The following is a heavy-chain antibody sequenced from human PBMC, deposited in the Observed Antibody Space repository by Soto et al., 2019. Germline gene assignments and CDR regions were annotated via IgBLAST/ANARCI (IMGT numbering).Heavy chain of an antibody. CDR2: ISSNGGST. J-gene: IGHJ4*02. D-gene: IGHD3-10*01. V-gene: IGHV3-64*01. Sequence: GGSLRLSCAASGFTFSSYAMHWVRQAPGKGLEYVSAISSNGGSTYYANSVKGRFTISRDNSKNTLYLQMGSLRAEDMAVYYCARDAGQLLWFGELLYWGQGTLVTVSS. CDR3: ARDAGQLLWFGELLY. CDR1: GFTFSSYA.